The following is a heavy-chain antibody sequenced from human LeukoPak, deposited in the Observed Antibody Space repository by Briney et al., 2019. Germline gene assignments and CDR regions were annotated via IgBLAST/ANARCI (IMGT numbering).Heavy chain of an antibody. Sequence: SQTLSLTCTVSGGSISSGDYYWSWIRQPPGKGLEWIGYIYYSGSTYYNPSLKSRVTISVDTSKNQFSLKLSSVTAADTAVYYCARVVKVTYYDFWSGDYTDPNAFDIWGQGTMVTVSS. CDR2: IYYSGST. CDR3: ARVVKVTYYDFWSGDYTDPNAFDI. CDR1: GGSISSGDYY. V-gene: IGHV4-30-4*01. J-gene: IGHJ3*02. D-gene: IGHD3-3*01.